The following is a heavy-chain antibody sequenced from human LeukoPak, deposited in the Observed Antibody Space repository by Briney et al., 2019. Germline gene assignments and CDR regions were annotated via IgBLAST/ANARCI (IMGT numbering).Heavy chain of an antibody. Sequence: GASVKVPCKASGGIFSSYAISWVGQAPGQGREWLGRTIPIFGTANYAQKCQGRVAITTDEATSTVYMELSSLRSEDTAVYYCARDAAYCGGDCYSDAFDIWGQGTMVTVSS. D-gene: IGHD2-21*02. CDR1: GGIFSSYA. V-gene: IGHV1-69*05. J-gene: IGHJ3*02. CDR3: ARDAAYCGGDCYSDAFDI. CDR2: TIPIFGTA.